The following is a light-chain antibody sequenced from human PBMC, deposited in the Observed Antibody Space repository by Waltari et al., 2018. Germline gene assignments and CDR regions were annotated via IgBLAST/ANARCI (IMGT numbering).Light chain of an antibody. CDR2: EVT. CDR1: RSDVGKYNL. Sequence: QSALTQPASVSGSPGPSITISCTGTRSDVGKYNLFSWYQQHPGEVPKLMIYEVTKRPSGVSDRFSGSKSGNTASLTISGLQAEDEADYFCCSFAGRGFSVIFGGGTKLTVL. V-gene: IGLV2-23*02. J-gene: IGLJ2*01. CDR3: CSFAGRGFSVI.